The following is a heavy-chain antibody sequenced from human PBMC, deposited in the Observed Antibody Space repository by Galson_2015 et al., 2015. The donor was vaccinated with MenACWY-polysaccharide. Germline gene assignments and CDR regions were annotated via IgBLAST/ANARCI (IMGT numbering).Heavy chain of an antibody. CDR1: GFTFNRFS. J-gene: IGHJ4*02. CDR3: VRDRITGDSRWEFDY. D-gene: IGHD7-27*01. CDR2: IGATGGDT. Sequence: SLRLSCAASGFTFNRFSMSWVRQAPMKGLEWVSGIGATGGDTHYADPVKGRFSISRDNSKNTLFLQMNSLRAEDTAIYYCVRDRITGDSRWEFDYWGQGILVTVSA. V-gene: IGHV3-23*01.